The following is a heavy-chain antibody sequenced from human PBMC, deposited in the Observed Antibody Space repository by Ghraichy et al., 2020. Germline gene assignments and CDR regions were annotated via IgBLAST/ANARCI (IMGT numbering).Heavy chain of an antibody. CDR1: GFTFSSYA. CDR2: ISGSGGST. D-gene: IGHD4-23*01. V-gene: IGHV3-23*01. Sequence: GGSLRLSCAASGFTFSSYAMSWVRQAPGKGLEWVSAISGSGGSTYYADSVKGRFTISRDNSKNTLYLQMNSLRAEDTAVYYCASPDPQVPMTTVAKYYYYGMDVWGQGTTVTVSS. CDR3: ASPDPQVPMTTVAKYYYYGMDV. J-gene: IGHJ6*02.